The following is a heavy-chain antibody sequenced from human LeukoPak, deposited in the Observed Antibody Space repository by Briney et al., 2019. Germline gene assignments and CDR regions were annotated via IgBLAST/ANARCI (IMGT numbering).Heavy chain of an antibody. V-gene: IGHV4-34*01. CDR1: GGSFSGYY. CDR2: INHSGST. Sequence: SETLSLTRAVYGGSFSGYYWSWIRQPPGKGLEWIGEINHSGSTNYNPSLKSRVTISVDTSKNQFSLKLSSVTAADTAVYYCARGMKVVVTATNWYYFDYWGQGTLVTVSS. CDR3: ARGMKVVVTATNWYYFDY. D-gene: IGHD2-21*02. J-gene: IGHJ4*02.